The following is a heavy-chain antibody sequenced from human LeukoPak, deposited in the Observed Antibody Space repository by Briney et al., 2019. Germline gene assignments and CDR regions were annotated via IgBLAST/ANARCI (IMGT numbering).Heavy chain of an antibody. CDR2: INPSGGST. D-gene: IGHD4-17*01. CDR3: ARAFYGAYVESSFAY. CDR1: GYTFTSYY. Sequence: GASVKVSCKASGYTFTSYYMHWVRQAPGQGLEGMGRINPSGGSTSYAHKFQGRVTMTRDTSTRRVYMGLTSLRYEDTAVYYCARAFYGAYVESSFAYWGQGTLVTVSS. V-gene: IGHV1-46*01. J-gene: IGHJ4*02.